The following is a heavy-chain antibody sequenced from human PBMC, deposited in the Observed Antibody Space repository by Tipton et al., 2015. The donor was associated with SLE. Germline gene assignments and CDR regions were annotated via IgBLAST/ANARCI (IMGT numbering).Heavy chain of an antibody. D-gene: IGHD3-10*01. Sequence: SLRLSCAASGFTFTDFQMSWIRQGPGKGREWISYISSTGSASSYADSVKGRFTISRDNAKKSVYLQMNSLRAEDTAVYYCARKGLLWFRELLGFDYWGQGTLVTVSS. CDR2: ISSTGSAS. CDR1: GFTFTDFQ. J-gene: IGHJ4*02. CDR3: ARKGLLWFRELLGFDY. V-gene: IGHV3-11*04.